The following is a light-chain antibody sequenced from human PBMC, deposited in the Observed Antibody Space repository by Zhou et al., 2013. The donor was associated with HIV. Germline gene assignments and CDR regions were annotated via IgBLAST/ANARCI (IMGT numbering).Light chain of an antibody. CDR2: DAS. J-gene: IGKJ1*01. CDR3: QKYNSAPRT. CDR1: QSISSN. V-gene: IGKV3-11*01. Sequence: EIVLTQSPGTLSLSPGERATLSCWASQSISSNLAWYQQKPGQAPRLLVFDASNRATGIPAKFSGSGSGTDFALTISSLEPEDVATYYCQKYNSAPRTFGQGTKVEIK.